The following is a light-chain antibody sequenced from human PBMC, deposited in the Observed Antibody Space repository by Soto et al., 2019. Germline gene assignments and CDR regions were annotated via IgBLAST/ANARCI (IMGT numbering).Light chain of an antibody. CDR3: QQTYSTLSIT. J-gene: IGKJ5*01. V-gene: IGKV1-39*01. CDR2: AAS. Sequence: DIQMTQSPSSLSASVGDRVTITCRASESIARHLNWYQQKPGKAPNLLIYAASSLQNGVPSRFXGGGSGTDFTLTINNLQPEDFATYYCQQTYSTLSITFGQGTRLEMK. CDR1: ESIARH.